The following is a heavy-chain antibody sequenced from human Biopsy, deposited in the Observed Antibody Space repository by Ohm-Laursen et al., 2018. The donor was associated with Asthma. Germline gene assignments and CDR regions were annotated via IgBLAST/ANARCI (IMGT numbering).Heavy chain of an antibody. V-gene: IGHV1-3*01. CDR2: INAANGNT. D-gene: IGHD3-9*01. J-gene: IGHJ3*02. CDR3: ARTYFDFLTGQVHDAFAM. Sequence: SSVKVSCKASGYTFTSYAMHWVRQAPGHSLEWMGWINAANGNTKYSQKFQGRLTISRDTSASTAYMDLSSLRSEDTAVYYCARTYFDFLTGQVHDAFAMWGQGTMVTVSS. CDR1: GYTFTSYA.